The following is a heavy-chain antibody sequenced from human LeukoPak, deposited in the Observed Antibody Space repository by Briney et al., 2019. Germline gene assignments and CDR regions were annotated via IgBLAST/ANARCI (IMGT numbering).Heavy chain of an antibody. V-gene: IGHV3-74*01. J-gene: IGHJ4*02. D-gene: IGHD5-12*01. CDR3: GXGRXRGYSGYVIDY. CDR2: INYDGTTT. CDR1: GFNFSSYW. Sequence: GGSLRLSCAASGFNFSSYWMHWVRQAPGKGLVWISRINYDGTTTSYADSVKGRFTISRDNAKNTLYLQMNSLRAEDTAAFYCGXGRXRGYSGYVIDYWGQGTPITXS.